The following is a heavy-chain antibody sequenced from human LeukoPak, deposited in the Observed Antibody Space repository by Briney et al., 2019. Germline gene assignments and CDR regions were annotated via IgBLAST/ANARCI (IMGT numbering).Heavy chain of an antibody. CDR2: ISSNGGST. J-gene: IGHJ4*02. D-gene: IGHD5-18*01. V-gene: IGHV3-64*04. Sequence: PGGSLRLSCSASRFTFSNYAMHWVRQAPGKGLEYVSAISSNGGSTYYADSVKGRFTISRDNSKNTLYLQMNSLRAEDTAVYYCAKDVAIQLWCFDYWGQGTLVTVSS. CDR1: RFTFSNYA. CDR3: AKDVAIQLWCFDY.